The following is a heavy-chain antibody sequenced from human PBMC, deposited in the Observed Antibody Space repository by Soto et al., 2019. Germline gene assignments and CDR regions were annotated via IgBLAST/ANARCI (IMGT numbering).Heavy chain of an antibody. V-gene: IGHV3-30*18. J-gene: IGHJ3*02. CDR1: GFTFSSYG. CDR2: ISYDGSNK. Sequence: QVQLLESGGGVVQPGRSLRLSCAASGFTFSSYGMHWVRQAPGKGLEWVAVISYDGSNKYYADSVTGRFTISRANSKNTVYLQMNSLRAEDTAVYYCAKGDPLGYCSGGSCFKNDAFDIWGQGTMVTVSS. CDR3: AKGDPLGYCSGGSCFKNDAFDI. D-gene: IGHD2-15*01.